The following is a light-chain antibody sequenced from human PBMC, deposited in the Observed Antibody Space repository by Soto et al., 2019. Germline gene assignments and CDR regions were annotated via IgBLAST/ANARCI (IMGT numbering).Light chain of an antibody. CDR3: QQRSNLT. CDR1: QSVSSY. J-gene: IGKJ5*01. V-gene: IGKV3-11*01. Sequence: EIVLTQSPATLSLSPGERATLSCRASQSVSSYLAWYQQKPGQAPRLLIYDASNRATGIPVRFSGSGSGTDFTLTISSLEPEDFAVYYCQQRSNLTFGQGTRLEIK. CDR2: DAS.